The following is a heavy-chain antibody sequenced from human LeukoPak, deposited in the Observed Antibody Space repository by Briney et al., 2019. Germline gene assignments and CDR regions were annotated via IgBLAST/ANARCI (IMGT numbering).Heavy chain of an antibody. CDR3: ATSDDSSGSD. Sequence: GGSLRLSCAASGFTFTTYGMHWVRQAPGKGLEWVAYIRYDGGTKFYADSVKGRFTISRDNAKNSVFVQMNSLRDEDTALYYCATSDDSSGSDWGQGTLVTVSS. V-gene: IGHV3-30*02. D-gene: IGHD3-22*01. J-gene: IGHJ4*02. CDR2: IRYDGGTK. CDR1: GFTFTTYG.